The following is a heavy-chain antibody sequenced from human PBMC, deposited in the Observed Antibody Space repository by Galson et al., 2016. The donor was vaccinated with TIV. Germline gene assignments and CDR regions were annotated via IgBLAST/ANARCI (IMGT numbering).Heavy chain of an antibody. Sequence: CAISGDSVSSNRTAWNWIRQSPARGLEWLGRTYYRSKWYSNYEVSLKSRININSDTSKNQFSLQLNSVSPADTAVYYCVREREVSSSGWFGNFFAFDIWGRGTIVTVSS. V-gene: IGHV6-1*01. CDR3: VREREVSSSGWFGNFFAFDI. CDR1: GDSVSSNRTA. D-gene: IGHD6-19*01. CDR2: TYYRSKWYS. J-gene: IGHJ3*02.